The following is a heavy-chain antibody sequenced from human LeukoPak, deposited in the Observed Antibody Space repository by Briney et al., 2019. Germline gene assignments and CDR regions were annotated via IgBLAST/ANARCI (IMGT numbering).Heavy chain of an antibody. V-gene: IGHV1-69*01. CDR2: IISIFGTA. D-gene: IGHD6-19*01. Sequence: SVKVSCKASGGTFSSYAISWVRQAPGQGLEWMGGIISIFGTANYAQKFQGRVTITADESTSTAYMELSSLRSEDTAVYYCARGSPIAVADYYYYYMDVWGKGTTVTVSS. CDR1: GGTFSSYA. J-gene: IGHJ6*03. CDR3: ARGSPIAVADYYYYYMDV.